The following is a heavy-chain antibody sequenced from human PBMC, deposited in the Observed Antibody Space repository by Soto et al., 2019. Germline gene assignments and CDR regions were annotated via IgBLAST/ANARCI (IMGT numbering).Heavy chain of an antibody. CDR1: GGTFSSYA. Sequence: QVQLVQSGAEVKKPGSSVKVSCKASGGTFSSYAISWVRQAPGQGLEWMGWINPNSGGTNYAQKFQGRVTMTRDTSISTAYMELSRLRSDDTAVYYCARDFHDDYSNYVGWFDPWGQGTLVTVSS. CDR2: INPNSGGT. V-gene: IGHV1-2*02. D-gene: IGHD4-4*01. CDR3: ARDFHDDYSNYVGWFDP. J-gene: IGHJ5*02.